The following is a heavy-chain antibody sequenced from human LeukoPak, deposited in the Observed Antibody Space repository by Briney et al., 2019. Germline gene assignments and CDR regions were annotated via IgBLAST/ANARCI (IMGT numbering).Heavy chain of an antibody. Sequence: PSETLSLTCAVYGGSFSGYYWSWIRQPPGKGLEWIGYIYYSGSTYYNPSLKSRVTISVDTSKNQFSLKPSSVTAADTAVYYCARYVGIVVVVAATVGDAFDIWGQGTMVTVSS. J-gene: IGHJ3*02. CDR2: IYYSGST. D-gene: IGHD2-15*01. CDR1: GGSFSGYY. CDR3: ARYVGIVVVVAATVGDAFDI. V-gene: IGHV4-30-4*08.